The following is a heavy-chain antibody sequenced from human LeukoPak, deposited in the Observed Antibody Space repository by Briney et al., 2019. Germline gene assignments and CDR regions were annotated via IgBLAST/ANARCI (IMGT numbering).Heavy chain of an antibody. CDR1: GYTFTGYY. D-gene: IGHD6-19*01. Sequence: GASVKVSCKASGYTFTGYYIHWVRQAPGQGLEWMGWINPNSGGTNYAQKFQGRVTMTRDTSVSTAYMELSRLRSDDTAVYYCARDWRQWLAGWGYWGQGTLVTVSS. CDR3: ARDWRQWLAGWGY. V-gene: IGHV1-2*02. CDR2: INPNSGGT. J-gene: IGHJ4*02.